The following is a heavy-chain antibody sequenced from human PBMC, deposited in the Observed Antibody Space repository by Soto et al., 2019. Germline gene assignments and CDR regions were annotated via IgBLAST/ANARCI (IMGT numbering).Heavy chain of an antibody. Sequence: GPSVKVSCKESVYTLNSYYIHWVRQAPGQGLEWMGIINPSGGSTSYAQKFQGRVTMTRDTSTSTVYMELSSLRSEDTAVYYCARAPDDPDAFDIWGQGTMVTVPS. J-gene: IGHJ3*02. V-gene: IGHV1-46*02. CDR2: INPSGGST. CDR1: VYTLNSYY. CDR3: ARAPDDPDAFDI.